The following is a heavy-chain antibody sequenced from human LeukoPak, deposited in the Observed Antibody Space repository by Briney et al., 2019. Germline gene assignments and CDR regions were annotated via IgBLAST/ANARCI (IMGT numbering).Heavy chain of an antibody. D-gene: IGHD1-7*01. CDR1: GFTVSSNY. CDR2: IYSGGST. V-gene: IGHV3-66*02. Sequence: GGSLRLSCAASGFTVSSNYMSWVRQAPGKGLEWVSVIYSGGSTYYADSVKGRFTISRDNSKNTLYLQMNSLRAEDTAVYYCARDRQHNWNYGSYWGQGTLVTVSS. CDR3: ARDRQHNWNYGSY. J-gene: IGHJ4*02.